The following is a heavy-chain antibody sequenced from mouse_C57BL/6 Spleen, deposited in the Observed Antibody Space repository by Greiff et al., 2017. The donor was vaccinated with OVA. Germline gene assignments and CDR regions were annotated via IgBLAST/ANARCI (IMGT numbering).Heavy chain of an antibody. CDR3: ARGNWEGYWYFDV. Sequence: EVQVVESGGGLVQSGRSLRLSCATSGFTFSDFYMEWVRQAPGKGLEWIAASRNKANDYTTEYSASVKGRFIVSRDTSQSILYLQMNALRAEDTAIDYCARGNWEGYWYFDVWGTGTTVTVSS. V-gene: IGHV7-1*01. J-gene: IGHJ1*03. CDR1: GFTFSDFY. D-gene: IGHD4-1*02. CDR2: SRNKANDYTT.